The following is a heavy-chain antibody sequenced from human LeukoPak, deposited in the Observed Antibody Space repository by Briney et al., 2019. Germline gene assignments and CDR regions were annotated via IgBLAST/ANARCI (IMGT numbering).Heavy chain of an antibody. V-gene: IGHV4-34*01. CDR3: ARRPMVRGVIDY. D-gene: IGHD3-10*01. CDR1: GGSFSGYY. Sequence: SETLSLTCAVYGGSFSGYYWSWIRQPPGEGLEWIGEINHSGSTNYNPSLKSRVTISVDTSENQFSLKLSSVTAADTAVYYCARRPMVRGVIDYWGQGTQVTVSS. J-gene: IGHJ4*02. CDR2: INHSGST.